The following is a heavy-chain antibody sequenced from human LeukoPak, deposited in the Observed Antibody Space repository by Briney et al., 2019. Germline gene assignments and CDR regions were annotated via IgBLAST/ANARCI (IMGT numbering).Heavy chain of an antibody. CDR1: GYTFTSYD. D-gene: IGHD1-26*01. J-gene: IGHJ4*02. Sequence: GASVKVSCKASGYTFTSYDINWVRQATGQGLKWRGWMNPYSGNTGYVQKFQGRVTMTRDTSISTAYMELSSLRSDDTAVYFCARGSSGSLGRDYWGQGTLVTVSS. CDR3: ARGSSGSLGRDY. CDR2: MNPYSGNT. V-gene: IGHV1-8*01.